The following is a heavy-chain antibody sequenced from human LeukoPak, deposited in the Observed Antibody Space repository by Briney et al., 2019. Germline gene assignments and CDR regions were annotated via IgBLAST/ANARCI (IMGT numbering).Heavy chain of an antibody. CDR2: ISYDGSNK. Sequence: GGSLRLSCAASGFTFSSYAMHWVRQAPGKGLEWVAVISYDGSNKYYADSVKGRFTISSDNSKNTLYLQMNSLRAEDTAVYYCARAGIVLMVYAIFDYWGQGTLVTVSS. J-gene: IGHJ4*02. CDR3: ARAGIVLMVYAIFDY. V-gene: IGHV3-30-3*01. CDR1: GFTFSSYA. D-gene: IGHD2-8*01.